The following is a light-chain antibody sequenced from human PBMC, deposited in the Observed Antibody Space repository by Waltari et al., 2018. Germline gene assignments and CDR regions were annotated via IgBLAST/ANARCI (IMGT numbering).Light chain of an antibody. CDR2: GAS. V-gene: IGKV3-20*01. CDR1: QTITGSW. J-gene: IGKJ4*01. Sequence: IVLTQSSGTRSVSPGEIVTVSCRASQTITGSWLTWYHQKPGQAPRLLIYGASNRAPGIPDRFSGSGSGTDFTLTISRLEPEDSAVYYCQQYDGSVVTFGGGTKVEIK. CDR3: QQYDGSVVT.